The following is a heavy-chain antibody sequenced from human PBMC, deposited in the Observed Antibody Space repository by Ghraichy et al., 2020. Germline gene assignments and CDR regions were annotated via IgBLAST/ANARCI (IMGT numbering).Heavy chain of an antibody. D-gene: IGHD5-18*01. Sequence: SETLSLTCTVSGGSISSGGYYWSWIRQHPGKGLEWIGYIYYSGSTYYNPSLKSRVTISVDTSKNQFSLKLSSVTAADTAVYYCARLGVGRPSDVDTAMVTWGIDYWGQGTLVTVSS. CDR3: ARLGVGRPSDVDTAMVTWGIDY. V-gene: IGHV4-31*03. J-gene: IGHJ4*02. CDR1: GGSISSGGYY. CDR2: IYYSGST.